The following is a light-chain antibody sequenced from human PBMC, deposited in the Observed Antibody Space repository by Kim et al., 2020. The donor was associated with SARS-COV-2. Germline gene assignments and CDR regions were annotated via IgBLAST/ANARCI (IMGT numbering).Light chain of an antibody. CDR3: QQYGSPLLT. V-gene: IGKV3-20*01. CDR2: GAS. Sequence: PGERATLSCRASQSFSSTYLAWYQQKPGQAPRLLISGASSRATGIPDRFSGSGSGPDFTLTISRLEPEDSGVYYCQQYGSPLLTFGGGTKV. CDR1: QSFSSTY. J-gene: IGKJ4*01.